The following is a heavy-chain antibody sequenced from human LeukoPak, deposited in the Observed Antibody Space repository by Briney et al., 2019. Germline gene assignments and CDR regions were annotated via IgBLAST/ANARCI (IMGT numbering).Heavy chain of an antibody. CDR1: GGTFSSYA. Sequence: SSVKVSCKAFGGTFSSYAISWVRQAPGQGLEWMGGIIPIFGTANYAQKFQGRVTITTDESTSTAYMELSSLRSEDTAVYYCARVIAAAGTGYYYYMDVWGKGTTVTVSS. D-gene: IGHD6-13*01. V-gene: IGHV1-69*05. J-gene: IGHJ6*03. CDR3: ARVIAAAGTGYYYYMDV. CDR2: IIPIFGTA.